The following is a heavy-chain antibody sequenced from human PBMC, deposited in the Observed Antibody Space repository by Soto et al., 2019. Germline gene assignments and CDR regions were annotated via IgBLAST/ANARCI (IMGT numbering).Heavy chain of an antibody. D-gene: IGHD6-13*01. CDR2: ISSSSSYT. J-gene: IGHJ6*02. V-gene: IGHV3-11*06. CDR1: GFTFSDYY. CDR3: ARDQAWAAAGTNYYYGMDV. Sequence: PGGSLRLSCAASGFTFSDYYMSWIRQAPGKGLEWVSYISSSSSYTNCADSVKGRFTISGDNAKNSLYLQMNSLRAEDTAVYYCARDQAWAAAGTNYYYGMDVWGQGTTVTVSS.